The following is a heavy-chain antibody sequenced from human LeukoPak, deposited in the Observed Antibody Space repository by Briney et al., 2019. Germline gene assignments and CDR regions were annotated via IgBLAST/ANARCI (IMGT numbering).Heavy chain of an antibody. J-gene: IGHJ4*02. CDR1: GYSFTSHR. Sequence: GESLKISCKASGYSFTSHRIFWVRQMAGKGVEWMGIIYPGDSDTRYSSFFQGQVTISADKSISTAYLQWRSLKASDTAMYYCARHQQQLCADYWGQGTLVTVSS. V-gene: IGHV5-51*01. D-gene: IGHD6-13*01. CDR3: ARHQQQLCADY. CDR2: IYPGDSDT.